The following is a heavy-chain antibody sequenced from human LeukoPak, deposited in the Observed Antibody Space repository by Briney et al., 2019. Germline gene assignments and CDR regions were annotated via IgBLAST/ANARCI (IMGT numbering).Heavy chain of an antibody. CDR2: IKQDGSEK. D-gene: IGHD2-15*01. CDR3: AREGYCSGGSCSFSGHYYYGMEV. V-gene: IGHV3-7*01. Sequence: PGGSLRLSCAASGFTFSSYWMSWVRQAPGKGLEWVANIKQDGSEKYYVDSVKGRFTISRDNAKNSLYLQMNSLRAEDTAVYYCAREGYCSGGSCSFSGHYYYGMEVWGQGTTVTVSS. CDR1: GFTFSSYW. J-gene: IGHJ6*02.